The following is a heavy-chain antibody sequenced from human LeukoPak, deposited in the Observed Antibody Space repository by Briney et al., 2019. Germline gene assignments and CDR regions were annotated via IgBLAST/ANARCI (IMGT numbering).Heavy chain of an antibody. CDR2: IYYSGST. V-gene: IGHV4-39*01. Sequence: SETLSFTCTVSGGSISSTSCYWGWIRQPPGKGLEWIGSIYYSGSTYYNPSLKSRVTISVDTSKNQFSLKLSSVTAADTAVYYCARNAQGATSYFDYWGQGTLVTVSS. D-gene: IGHD1-26*01. CDR3: ARNAQGATSYFDY. CDR1: GGSISSTSCY. J-gene: IGHJ4*02.